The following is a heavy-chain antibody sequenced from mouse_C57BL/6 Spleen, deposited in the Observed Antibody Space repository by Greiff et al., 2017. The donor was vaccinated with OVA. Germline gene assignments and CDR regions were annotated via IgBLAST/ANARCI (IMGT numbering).Heavy chain of an antibody. CDR3: TSFYYGSSSFAY. Sequence: EVQLQQSGAELVRPGASVKLSCTASGFNIKDYYMHWVKQRPEQGLEWIGRIDPEDGDTEYAPKFQGKATMTADTSSNTAYLQLSSLTSEDTAVYYCTSFYYGSSSFAYWGQGTLVTVSA. D-gene: IGHD1-1*01. CDR2: IDPEDGDT. V-gene: IGHV14-1*01. CDR1: GFNIKDYY. J-gene: IGHJ3*01.